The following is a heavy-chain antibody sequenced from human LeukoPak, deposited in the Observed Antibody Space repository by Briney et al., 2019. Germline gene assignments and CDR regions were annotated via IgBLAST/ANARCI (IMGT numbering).Heavy chain of an antibody. D-gene: IGHD2-2*02. J-gene: IGHJ4*02. CDR1: GYSISSGYY. CDR2: IYHSGST. V-gene: IGHV4-38-2*02. Sequence: SETLSLTCTVSGYSISSGYYWGWIRQPPVKGLEWIGSIYHSGSTYNNPSLKSRVTISVDTSKNQFSLKLSSVTAADTAVYYCARVRYCSSTSCYTGFDYWGQGTLVTVSS. CDR3: ARVRYCSSTSCYTGFDY.